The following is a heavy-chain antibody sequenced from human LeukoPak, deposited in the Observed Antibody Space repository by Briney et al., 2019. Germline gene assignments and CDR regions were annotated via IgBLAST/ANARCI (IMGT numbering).Heavy chain of an antibody. D-gene: IGHD3-9*01. V-gene: IGHV1-69*13. J-gene: IGHJ3*02. Sequence: SVKVSCKASGGTFGSYAISWVRQAPGQGLEWMGGIIPIFGTANYAQKFQGRVTITADESTSTAYMELSSLRSEDTAVYYCATTRGDILTGYYKQADAFDIWGQGTMVTVSS. CDR3: ATTRGDILTGYYKQADAFDI. CDR2: IIPIFGTA. CDR1: GGTFGSYA.